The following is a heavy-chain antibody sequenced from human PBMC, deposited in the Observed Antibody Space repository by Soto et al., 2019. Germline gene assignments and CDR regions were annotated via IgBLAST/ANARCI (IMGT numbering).Heavy chain of an antibody. D-gene: IGHD2-21*01. J-gene: IGHJ5*02. CDR2: IYYSGNA. V-gene: IGHV4-30-4*01. CDR3: PRVAHINWFDT. Sequence: QVQLQESGPGLVKPSQTLSLTCTVSGGSISSGDYYWSWIRQPPGKGLEWIGYIYYSGNAYYNPSLTSRVTISVDTSKNQFSLKLSSVTAADTAVYSCPRVAHINWFDTWGQGNLVTVSS. CDR1: GGSISSGDYY.